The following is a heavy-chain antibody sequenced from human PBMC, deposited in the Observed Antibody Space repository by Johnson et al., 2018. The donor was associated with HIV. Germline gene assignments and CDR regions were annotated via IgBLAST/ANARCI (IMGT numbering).Heavy chain of an antibody. CDR1: GFTFSDYY. J-gene: IGHJ3*01. V-gene: IGHV3-11*04. Sequence: QVQLVESGGGLVKPGGSLRLSCAASGFTFSDYYMSWIRQAPGKGLEWVSRSNGDASNINYADSVKDRFTISRDSSQNAVYLQMSSLRAEDTALYYCARGSSGSFDLWGRGTMVTVSS. CDR2: SNGDASNI. CDR3: ARGSSGSFDL. D-gene: IGHD6-6*01.